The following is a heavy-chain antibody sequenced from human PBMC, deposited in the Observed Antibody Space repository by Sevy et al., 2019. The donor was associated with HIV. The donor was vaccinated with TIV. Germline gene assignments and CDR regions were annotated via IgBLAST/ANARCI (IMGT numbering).Heavy chain of an antibody. Sequence: ASVKVSCKASGYTFTGYYMHWVRQAPGQGLEWMGWINPNSGGTNYAQKFQGRVTMTRDTSISTAYMELSRLRSDDTAVYFGGGGGGGGGGATGGGDYWGQGTLVTVSS. CDR3: GGGGGGGGGATGGGDY. CDR2: INPNSGGT. CDR1: GYTFTGYY. D-gene: IGHD3-16*01. J-gene: IGHJ4*02. V-gene: IGHV1-2*02.